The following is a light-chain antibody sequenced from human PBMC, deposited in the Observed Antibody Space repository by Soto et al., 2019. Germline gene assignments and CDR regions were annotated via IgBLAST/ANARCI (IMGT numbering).Light chain of an antibody. Sequence: QSALTQPASVSGSHGQSITISCSGTISDFVVYNYVSWYQQHPGKAPKLMLYGVSKRPSGVSNRFSGSKSGDTASLTIAGLQAEDEADYYCSSHTLSSALQVFVTGTKLTV. CDR3: SSHTLSSALQV. J-gene: IGLJ1*01. CDR1: ISDFVVYNY. CDR2: GVS. V-gene: IGLV2-14*01.